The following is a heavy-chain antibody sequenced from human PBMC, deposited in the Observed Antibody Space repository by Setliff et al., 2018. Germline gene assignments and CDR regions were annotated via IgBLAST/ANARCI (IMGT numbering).Heavy chain of an antibody. Sequence: ASVKVSCKASGYTFTGYYINWVRQATGQGLEWMGWMNPNSGNTGYAQKFQGRVTMTRNTSISTAYMELSSLRSEDTAVYYCARTLVGATWVDYWGQGMLVTVSS. CDR1: GYTFTGYY. D-gene: IGHD1-26*01. CDR3: ARTLVGATWVDY. J-gene: IGHJ4*02. V-gene: IGHV1-8*02. CDR2: MNPNSGNT.